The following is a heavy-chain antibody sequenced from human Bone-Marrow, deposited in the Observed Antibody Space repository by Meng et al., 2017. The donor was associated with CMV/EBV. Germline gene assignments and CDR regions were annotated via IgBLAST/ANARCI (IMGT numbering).Heavy chain of an antibody. V-gene: IGHV3-53*01. D-gene: IGHD1-26*01. Sequence: GGSLRSSGAASGFTFRSNYMSWVRQAPGKGLEWVPVSYSGGSTYYADSVKGRFTISTDNSKSRLYIQMNSLKAEDTAVYHCEGVKVGATFFGVTQNKKDAFDIWGQGTMVTVSS. CDR2: SYSGGST. CDR3: EGVKVGATFFGVTQNKKDAFDI. J-gene: IGHJ3*02. CDR1: GFTFRSNY.